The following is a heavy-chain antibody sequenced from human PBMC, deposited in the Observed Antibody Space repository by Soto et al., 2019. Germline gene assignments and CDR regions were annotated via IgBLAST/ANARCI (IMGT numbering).Heavy chain of an antibody. D-gene: IGHD3-22*01. CDR2: INHSGST. CDR3: ASSYYDSSGDMSWFDP. CDR1: GGSFIGYY. Sequence: PSETLSLTCAVYGGSFIGYYCSFSRQPPGKWLEWIGEINHSGSTNYNPSLKSRVTISVDTSKNQFSLKLSSVTAADTAVYYCASSYYDSSGDMSWFDPWGQGTLVTVS. V-gene: IGHV4-34*01. J-gene: IGHJ5*02.